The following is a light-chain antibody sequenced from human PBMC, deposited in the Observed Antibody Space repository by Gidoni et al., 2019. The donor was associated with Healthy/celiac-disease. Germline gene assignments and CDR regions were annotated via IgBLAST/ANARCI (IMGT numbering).Light chain of an antibody. V-gene: IGKV1-39*01. CDR2: AAS. CDR1: QSISSY. CDR3: QQSYSTLFT. J-gene: IGKJ3*01. Sequence: DIQMTQSPSSLSASVGDRVTITCRASQSISSYLIWYQQKPGKAPKLLIYAASSLQSGVPSRFSGSGSLTDFTLTISSLQPEDFATYYCQQSYSTLFTFGPGTKVDIK.